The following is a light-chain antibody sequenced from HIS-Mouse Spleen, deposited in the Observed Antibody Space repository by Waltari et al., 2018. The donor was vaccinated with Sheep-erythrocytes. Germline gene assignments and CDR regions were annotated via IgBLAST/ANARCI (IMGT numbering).Light chain of an antibody. V-gene: IGLV2-11*01. CDR1: SSDFGGYNY. CDR2: SNN. J-gene: IGLJ2*01. Sequence: QSALTQPRSVSGPPGQSVTIPCTGTSSDFGGYNYVSWYQQHPGKAPKPPIYSNNQRPSGVPDRFSGSKSGTSASLAISGLQSEDEADYYCAAWDDSLTVVFGGGTKLTVL. CDR3: AAWDDSLTVV.